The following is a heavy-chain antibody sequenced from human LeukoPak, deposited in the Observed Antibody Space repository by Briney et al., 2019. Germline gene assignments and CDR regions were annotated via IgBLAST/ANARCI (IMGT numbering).Heavy chain of an antibody. Sequence: SETLSLTCTVSGGSISSHYWSWIRQPPGKGLEWIGEINHSGSTNYNPSLKSRVTISVDTSKNQFSLKLSSVTAADTAVYYCARAVAGTTKTFDYWGQGTLVTVSS. V-gene: IGHV4-34*01. CDR3: ARAVAGTTKTFDY. J-gene: IGHJ4*02. CDR1: GGSISSHY. CDR2: INHSGST. D-gene: IGHD6-19*01.